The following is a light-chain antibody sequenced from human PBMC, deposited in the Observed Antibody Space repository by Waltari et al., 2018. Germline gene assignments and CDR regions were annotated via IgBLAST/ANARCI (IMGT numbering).Light chain of an antibody. J-gene: IGLJ3*02. CDR3: ASYRDTGTPWV. V-gene: IGLV2-14*01. Sequence: QSALTQPASVSGSPAQSIAISCTRTRSDVRGYNYFSSYQQHPDKAPKLMISNVSNRPSGVSNRFSGSKSGNTASLTISGLQAEDEGDYYCASYRDTGTPWVFGGGTKVTVL. CDR2: NVS. CDR1: RSDVRGYNY.